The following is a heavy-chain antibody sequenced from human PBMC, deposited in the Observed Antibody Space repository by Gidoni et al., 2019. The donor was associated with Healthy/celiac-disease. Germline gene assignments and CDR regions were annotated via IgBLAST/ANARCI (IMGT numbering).Heavy chain of an antibody. D-gene: IGHD3-10*01. Sequence: QLQLQESGPGLVKPSETLSLTCTVSGGSISSSSYYWGWIRQPPGKGLEWIGSIYYSGSTYYNSSLKSRVTISVDTSKNQFSLKLSSVTAADTAVYYCASDYYGSGSQPFDYWGQGTLVTVSS. CDR1: GGSISSSSYY. CDR3: ASDYYGSGSQPFDY. J-gene: IGHJ4*02. CDR2: IYYSGST. V-gene: IGHV4-39*01.